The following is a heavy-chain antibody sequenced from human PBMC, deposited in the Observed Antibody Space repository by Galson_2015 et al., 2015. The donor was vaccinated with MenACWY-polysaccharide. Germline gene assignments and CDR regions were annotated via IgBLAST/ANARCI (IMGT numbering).Heavy chain of an antibody. V-gene: IGHV3-49*03. J-gene: IGHJ4*02. Sequence: SLRLSCATSGFIFADYAMAWFRQAPGKGLEWIGFIRTNAEGGATNYAASVRGRFTISRDDSRSIAYLEMNSLITEDTAVYFCTRDRPLDYWGQGTLVSVSS. CDR1: GFIFADYA. CDR3: TRDRPLDY. CDR2: IRTNAEGGAT.